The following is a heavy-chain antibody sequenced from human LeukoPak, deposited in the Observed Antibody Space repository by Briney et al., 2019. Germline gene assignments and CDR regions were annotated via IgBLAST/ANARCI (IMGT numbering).Heavy chain of an antibody. D-gene: IGHD3-22*01. V-gene: IGHV3-11*04. J-gene: IGHJ4*02. Sequence: NPGGSLRLSCAASGFTFSDYYMSWIRQAPGKGLEWVSYISSSGSTIDYADSVRGRFTISRDNAKNSLYLQMNSLRAEDTAVHYCAKDWAYYYDNYGLDYWGQGTLVTVSS. CDR1: GFTFSDYY. CDR2: ISSSGSTI. CDR3: AKDWAYYYDNYGLDY.